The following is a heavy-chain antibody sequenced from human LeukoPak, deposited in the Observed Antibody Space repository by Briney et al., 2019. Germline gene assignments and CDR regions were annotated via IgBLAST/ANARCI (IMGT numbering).Heavy chain of an antibody. V-gene: IGHV1-8*01. CDR1: GYTFTSYD. J-gene: IGHJ4*02. CDR3: ARGFFRANYYGSGSPKPLGY. Sequence: SVKVSCKASGYTFTSYDINWVRQATGQGLEWMGWMNPNSGNTGYAQKFQGRVTMTRNTSISTAYMELSSLRSEDTAVYYCARGFFRANYYGSGSPKPLGYWGQGTLVTVSS. CDR2: MNPNSGNT. D-gene: IGHD3-10*01.